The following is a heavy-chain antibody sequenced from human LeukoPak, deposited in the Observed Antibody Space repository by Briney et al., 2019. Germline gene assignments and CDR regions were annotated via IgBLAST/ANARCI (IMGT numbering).Heavy chain of an antibody. Sequence: GGSLRLSCATSGFIFSDYSLNWVRQAPGKGLEWVSSISGRSSYIYYSDSVNGRFTISRDSAKKSLFLQMNSLRAEDTAVYYCARHLSDDSGFYHLDYWGQGTLVTVSS. CDR2: ISGRSSYI. CDR3: ARHLSDDSGFYHLDY. J-gene: IGHJ4*02. CDR1: GFIFSDYS. V-gene: IGHV3-21*01. D-gene: IGHD3-22*01.